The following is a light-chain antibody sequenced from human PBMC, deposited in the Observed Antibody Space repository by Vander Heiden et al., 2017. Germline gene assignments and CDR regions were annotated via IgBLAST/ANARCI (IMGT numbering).Light chain of an antibody. CDR3: AAWDDSLNGVV. CDR1: SSNIGSNT. CDR2: SND. V-gene: IGLV1-44*01. J-gene: IGLJ2*01. Sequence: QSVLTQPSSASGTPGPRVTISCSGSSSNIGSNTVNWYQHLPGAAPKLLISSNDQRPSGVPDRFSGSKSDTSASLAISGLQSEDEADYYCAAWDDSLNGVVFGGGTKLTVL.